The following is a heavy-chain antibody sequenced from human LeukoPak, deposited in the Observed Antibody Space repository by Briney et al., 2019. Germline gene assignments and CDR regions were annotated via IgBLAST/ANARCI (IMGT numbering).Heavy chain of an antibody. J-gene: IGHJ4*02. CDR1: GGSISSYY. CDR2: IYYSGST. D-gene: IGHD5-12*01. Sequence: SETLSLTCTVSGGSISSYYWSWIRQPPGKGLEWIAYIYYSGSTDYNPSLKSRVTISLDTSKNQFSLKLSSVTAADTAVYYCARGIGVATTYFDYWGQGTLVTVSS. V-gene: IGHV4-59*08. CDR3: ARGIGVATTYFDY.